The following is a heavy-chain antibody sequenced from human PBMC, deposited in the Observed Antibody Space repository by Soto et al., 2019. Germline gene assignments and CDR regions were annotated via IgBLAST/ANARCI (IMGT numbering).Heavy chain of an antibody. V-gene: IGHV4-38-2*01. D-gene: IGHD1-1*01. CDR3: ARVERLQGGSYGMDV. Sequence: SETVSLTCAVSGYSISSGYCWGWIRQPPGKGLEWIGSIYHSGSTYYNPSLKSRVTISVDTSKNQFSLKLSSVTAADTAVYYCARVERLQGGSYGMDVWGQGTTVTVSS. CDR2: IYHSGST. J-gene: IGHJ6*02. CDR1: GYSISSGYC.